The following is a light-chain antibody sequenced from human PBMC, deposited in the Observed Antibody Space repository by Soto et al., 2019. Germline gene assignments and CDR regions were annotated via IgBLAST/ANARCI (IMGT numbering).Light chain of an antibody. J-gene: IGLJ3*02. CDR3: AAWDDSLSGHWV. Sequence: QSVLTQPPSASGTPGQSVTISCSGSSSNIGSNFVYWYQHLPGTAPELLIYYNNQRPSGVPDRFSASKSGTSASLAISGLRSEDEADYYCAAWDDSLSGHWVFGGGTKLTVL. CDR2: YNN. CDR1: SSNIGSNF. V-gene: IGLV1-47*02.